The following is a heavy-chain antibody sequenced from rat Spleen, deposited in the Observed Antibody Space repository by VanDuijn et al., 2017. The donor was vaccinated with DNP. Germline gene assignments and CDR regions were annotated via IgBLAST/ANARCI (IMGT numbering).Heavy chain of an antibody. D-gene: IGHD1-4*01. J-gene: IGHJ2*01. CDR3: ARQDGYNYPLFDY. Sequence: EVQLVESGGDLVQPGRSLKLSCVASGFTFNNYWMTWIRQVPGKGPEWVASISSSGGSTYYPDSVKGRFTISRDNAKSTLYLQRDSLRSEDTATYYCARQDGYNYPLFDYWGQGVMVTVSS. V-gene: IGHV5-31*01. CDR2: ISSSGGST. CDR1: GFTFNNYW.